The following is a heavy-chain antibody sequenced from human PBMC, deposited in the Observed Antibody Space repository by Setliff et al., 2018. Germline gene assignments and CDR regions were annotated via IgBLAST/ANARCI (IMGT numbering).Heavy chain of an antibody. CDR3: ARDLGHGGDSDY. Sequence: PSETLSLTCSVSGYSISSGYYWGWIRQPPEKGLEWIGSIYHSGSTYYNPSLKSRVTISVDTSKNQFSLKLTSVNAADTAVYYCARDLGHGGDSDYWGQGILVTVSS. V-gene: IGHV4-38-2*02. CDR1: GYSISSGYY. CDR2: IYHSGST. D-gene: IGHD2-21*02. J-gene: IGHJ4*02.